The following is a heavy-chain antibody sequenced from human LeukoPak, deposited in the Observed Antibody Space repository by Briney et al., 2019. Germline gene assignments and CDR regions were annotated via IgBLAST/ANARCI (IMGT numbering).Heavy chain of an antibody. V-gene: IGHV4-59*08. D-gene: IGHD3-10*01. CDR1: GGSISSYY. CDR3: AGLSTAEVHGHHSGTRAFDI. J-gene: IGHJ3*02. CDR2: IYYSGST. Sequence: SETLSLTCTVSGGSISSYYWSWIRQPPGKELEWIGYIYYSGSTNYNPSLKSRVTISVDTSKDQFSLKLSSVTAADTAVYYCAGLSTAEVHGHHSGTRAFDIRGQGTMVTVSS.